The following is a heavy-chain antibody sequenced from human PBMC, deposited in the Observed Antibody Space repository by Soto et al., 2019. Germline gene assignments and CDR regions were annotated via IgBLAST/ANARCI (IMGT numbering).Heavy chain of an antibody. V-gene: IGHV4-59*01. D-gene: IGHD2-21*02. J-gene: IGHJ3*02. CDR1: GGSISSYY. CDR3: ASTHIVVVTDAFDI. CDR2: IYYSGTT. Sequence: SETLSLTCTISGGSISSYYWSWIRQPPGKGLEWIGYIYYSGTTNYNPSLKSRVTISVDTSKNQFSLKLSSVTAADTAVCYCASTHIVVVTDAFDIWGQGTMVTVSS.